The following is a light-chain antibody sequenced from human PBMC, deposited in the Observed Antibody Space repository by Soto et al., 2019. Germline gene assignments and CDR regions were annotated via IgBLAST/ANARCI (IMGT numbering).Light chain of an antibody. Sequence: QSVLAQPASVSGSPGQSITISCTGTSSDVGAYNYVSWYHQHHPGKAPELIIYDVTDRPSGVSTRFSGSKSGNTASLTISGLQAEDEGDYYCSSYTTIKTVIFGGGTKVTV. V-gene: IGLV2-14*01. CDR2: DVT. J-gene: IGLJ2*01. CDR1: SSDVGAYNY. CDR3: SSYTTIKTVI.